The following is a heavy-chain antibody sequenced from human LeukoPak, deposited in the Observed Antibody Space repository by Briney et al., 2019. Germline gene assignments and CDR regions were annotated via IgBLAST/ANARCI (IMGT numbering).Heavy chain of an antibody. CDR2: IKSKTDGGTT. V-gene: IGHV3-15*01. CDR3: TGGGHWFDP. CDR1: EFTFTNAW. Sequence: RPGESLRLSCAASEFTFTNAWVSWVRQAPGKGLEWVGRIKSKTDGGTTDYAAPVRGRFSISRDESKNMLYLQMDSLKTEDTAVYYCTGGGHWFDPWGQGALVTVSS. J-gene: IGHJ5*02. D-gene: IGHD3-16*01.